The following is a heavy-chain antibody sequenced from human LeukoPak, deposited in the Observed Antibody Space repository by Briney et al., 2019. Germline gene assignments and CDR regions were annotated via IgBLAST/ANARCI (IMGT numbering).Heavy chain of an antibody. CDR2: IYSGGST. J-gene: IGHJ3*01. CDR1: GFTVSSNY. D-gene: IGHD5-24*01. Sequence: GGSLRLSCAASGFTVSSNYMSWVRQAPGKGLEWVSVIYSGGSTYYADSVKGRFTISRDNSKNTLYLQMNSLRAEDTAVYYCARDREMATRLHDAFDFWGQGTMVTVSS. CDR3: ARDREMATRLHDAFDF. V-gene: IGHV3-66*01.